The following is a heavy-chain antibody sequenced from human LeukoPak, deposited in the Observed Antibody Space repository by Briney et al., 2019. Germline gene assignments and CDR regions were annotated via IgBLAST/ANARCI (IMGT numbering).Heavy chain of an antibody. D-gene: IGHD6-19*01. J-gene: IGHJ4*02. Sequence: TGGSLRLSCAASGFTFSSYAMHWVRQAPGKGLEWVAVISYDGSNKYYADSVKGRFTISRDNSKNTLYLQMNSLRAEDTAVYYCGSVADPFDYWGQGTLITVSS. CDR1: GFTFSSYA. CDR3: GSVADPFDY. V-gene: IGHV3-30-3*01. CDR2: ISYDGSNK.